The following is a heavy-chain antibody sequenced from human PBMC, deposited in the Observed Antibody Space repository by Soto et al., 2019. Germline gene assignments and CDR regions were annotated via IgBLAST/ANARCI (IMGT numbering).Heavy chain of an antibody. CDR1: GGSFSGYY. V-gene: IGHV4-34*01. D-gene: IGHD6-13*01. CDR3: ARAGYSNLWTHYYYYGMYV. CDR2: INHSGST. J-gene: IGHJ6*02. Sequence: PSETLSLTCAVYGGSFSGYYWSWIRQPPGKGLEWIGEINHSGSTNYNPSLKSRVTISVDTSKNQFSLKLSSVTAADTAVYSCARAGYSNLWTHYYYYGMYVWGQGTTVTVAS.